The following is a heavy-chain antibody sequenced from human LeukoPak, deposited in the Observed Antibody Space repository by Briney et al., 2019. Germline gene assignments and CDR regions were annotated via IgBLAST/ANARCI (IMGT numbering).Heavy chain of an antibody. J-gene: IGHJ3*02. Sequence: GGSLRLSCAASGFAFSSYAMSWVRQAPGKGLEWVSAISNSDDSTYYADSVKGRFTISRHNAKNSLYLEMSSLRAEDTAVYYCARDLTDSSGYYAGGAFDIWGQGTMVTVSS. D-gene: IGHD3-22*01. CDR3: ARDLTDSSGYYAGGAFDI. CDR1: GFAFSSYA. V-gene: IGHV3-23*01. CDR2: ISNSDDST.